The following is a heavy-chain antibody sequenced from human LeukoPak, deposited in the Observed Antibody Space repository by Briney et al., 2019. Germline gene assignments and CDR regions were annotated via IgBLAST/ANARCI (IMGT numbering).Heavy chain of an antibody. CDR2: TRNKANSYTT. V-gene: IGHV3-72*01. D-gene: IGHD3-22*01. Sequence: PGGSLRLSCAASGFTFSDHYMDWVRQAPGKGLEWVGRTRNKANSYTTEYAASVKGRFTISRDDSKNSLYLQMNSLKTEDTAVYYCARMVIGFDYYYYYYMDVSGKGTTVTVSS. J-gene: IGHJ6*03. CDR1: GFTFSDHY. CDR3: ARMVIGFDYYYYYYMDV.